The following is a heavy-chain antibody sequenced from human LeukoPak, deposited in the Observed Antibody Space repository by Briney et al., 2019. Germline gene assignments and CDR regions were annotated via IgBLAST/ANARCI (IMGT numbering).Heavy chain of an antibody. Sequence: SVKVSCKASGGTFSSYAISWVRQAPGQGLEWMGGIIPIFGTANYAQKFQGRVTITADKSTSTAYMELSRLRSDDTAVYYCALKGIVATISWFDPWGQGTLVTVSS. D-gene: IGHD5-12*01. CDR2: IIPIFGTA. V-gene: IGHV1-69*06. J-gene: IGHJ5*02. CDR3: ALKGIVATISWFDP. CDR1: GGTFSSYA.